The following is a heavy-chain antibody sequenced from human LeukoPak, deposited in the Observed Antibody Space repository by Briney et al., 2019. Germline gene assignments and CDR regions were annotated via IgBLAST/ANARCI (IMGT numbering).Heavy chain of an antibody. J-gene: IGHJ6*03. CDR2: IYYSGST. CDR1: GGSIGSYY. CDR3: ARVFLVEGGYYYYYMDV. D-gene: IGHD2-21*01. Sequence: SETLSLTCTVSGGSIGSYYWNWIRQPPGEGLEWIGYIYYSGSTNYNPSLKSRVTISVDTSKNQFSLKLTSVTAADTAMYYCARVFLVEGGYYYYYMDVWGKGTTVTVSS. V-gene: IGHV4-59*01.